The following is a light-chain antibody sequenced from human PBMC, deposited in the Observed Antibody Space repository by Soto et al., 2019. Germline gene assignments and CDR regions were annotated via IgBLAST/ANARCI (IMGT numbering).Light chain of an antibody. Sequence: EIVLTPSPGPLCLSPGERATLSCRASQSVSSSYLAWYEQKPGQAPRLLIYGASSRATGIPDRFSGSGSGTDFTLTISRLEPEDFAVYYCQQYGSSPFTFGPGTKVDIK. V-gene: IGKV3-20*01. CDR3: QQYGSSPFT. CDR1: QSVSSSY. CDR2: GAS. J-gene: IGKJ3*01.